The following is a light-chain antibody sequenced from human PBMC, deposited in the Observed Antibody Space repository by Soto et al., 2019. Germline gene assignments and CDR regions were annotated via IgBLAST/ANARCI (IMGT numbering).Light chain of an antibody. Sequence: VMTQSPTTLYVSPGERATLSCRASHSVGSNFAWYQQNPGQAPRLLIYGASTRATGVPARFSGSGSATQFTLTISSLQSEDFGFYYCQQYKQWPVAFGGGTKVEIK. J-gene: IGKJ4*01. CDR2: GAS. V-gene: IGKV3-15*01. CDR3: QQYKQWPVA. CDR1: HSVGSN.